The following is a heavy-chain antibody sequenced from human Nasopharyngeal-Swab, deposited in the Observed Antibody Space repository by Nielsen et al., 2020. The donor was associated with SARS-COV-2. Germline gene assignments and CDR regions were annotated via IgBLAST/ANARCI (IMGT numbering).Heavy chain of an antibody. CDR1: GDSVSGNSAT. J-gene: IGHJ5*02. Sequence: SQTLSLTCAISGDSVSGNSATWSWIRQSPSRGLEWLGRTYYRSKWFNDYAVSVKSRITINPDTSKNQFSLQLNSVTPEDTAVYYCTRDAGGDNWFDPWGQGTLVTVSS. CDR2: TYYRSKWFN. D-gene: IGHD3-16*01. CDR3: TRDAGGDNWFDP. V-gene: IGHV6-1*01.